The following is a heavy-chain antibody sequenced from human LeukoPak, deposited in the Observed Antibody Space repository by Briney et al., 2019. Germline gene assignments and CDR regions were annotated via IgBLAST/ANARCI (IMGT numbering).Heavy chain of an antibody. CDR2: IYTSGST. CDR3: ARANSYDSSGYYYEFDY. J-gene: IGHJ4*02. D-gene: IGHD3-22*01. Sequence: SETLSLTCTVSGGSISSYYWSWIRQPAGKGLEWIGRIYTSGSTNYNPSLKSRVTMSVDTSKNQFSLKLTSVTAVDTAVYYCARANSYDSSGYYYEFDYWGQGTLVTVSS. V-gene: IGHV4-4*07. CDR1: GGSISSYY.